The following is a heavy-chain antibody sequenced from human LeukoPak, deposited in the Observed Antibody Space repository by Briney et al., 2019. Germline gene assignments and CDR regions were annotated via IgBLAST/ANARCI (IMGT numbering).Heavy chain of an antibody. CDR3: AKYNYYDSSGYN. Sequence: GGSLRLSCAASGFTFSSYAMSWVRQAPGKRLEWVSAISGSGGSTYYADSVKGRFTISRDNSKNTLYLQMNSLRAEDTAVYYCAKYNYYDSSGYNWGQGTLVTVSS. CDR1: GFTFSSYA. CDR2: ISGSGGST. V-gene: IGHV3-23*01. D-gene: IGHD3-22*01. J-gene: IGHJ4*02.